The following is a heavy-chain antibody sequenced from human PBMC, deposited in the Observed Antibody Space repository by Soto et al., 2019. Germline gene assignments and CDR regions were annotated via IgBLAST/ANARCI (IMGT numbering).Heavy chain of an antibody. CDR1: GFTFSSYA. D-gene: IGHD3-10*01. CDR3: AKRGLKGWHAVSKNFDY. CDR2: ISGSGGST. J-gene: IGHJ4*02. V-gene: IGHV3-23*01. Sequence: GGSLRLSCAASGFTFSSYAMSWVRQAPGKGLEWVSAISGSGGSTYYADSVKGRFTISRDNSKNTLYLQMNSLRAEDTAVYYCAKRGLKGWHAVSKNFDYWGQGTLVTVSS.